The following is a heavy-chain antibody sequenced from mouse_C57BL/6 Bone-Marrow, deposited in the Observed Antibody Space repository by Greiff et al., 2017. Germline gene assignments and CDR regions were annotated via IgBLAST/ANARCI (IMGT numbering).Heavy chain of an antibody. Sequence: QVQLQQPGAELVMPGASVKLSCKASGYTFTSYWMHWVKQRPGQGLEWIGEIDPSDSYTNYNQKFKGKSTLTVDKSSSTAYMQLRSLTSEDSAVYYCARKFKGAMDYWGQGTSVTVSS. V-gene: IGHV1-69*01. CDR2: IDPSDSYT. J-gene: IGHJ4*01. CDR1: GYTFTSYW. CDR3: ARKFKGAMDY.